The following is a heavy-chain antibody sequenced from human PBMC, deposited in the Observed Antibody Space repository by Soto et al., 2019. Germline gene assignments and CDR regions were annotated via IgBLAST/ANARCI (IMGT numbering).Heavy chain of an antibody. V-gene: IGHV4-34*01. J-gene: IGHJ4*02. CDR1: GGSFSGYY. D-gene: IGHD6-6*01. Sequence: SETLSLTCAVYGGSFSGYYWSWIRQPPGKWLEWIGEINHSGSTNYNPSLKSRVTISVDTSKNQFSLKLSSVTAADTAVYYCARGVYSSFVDXWGQGTLVTV. CDR2: INHSGST. CDR3: ARGVYSSFVDX.